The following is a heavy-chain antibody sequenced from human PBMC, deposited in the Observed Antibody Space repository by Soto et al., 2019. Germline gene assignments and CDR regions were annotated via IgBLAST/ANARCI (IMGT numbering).Heavy chain of an antibody. Sequence: GASVKVSCKASGYTFTSYGISWVRQAPGQGLEWMGWISAYNGNTNYAQKLQGRVTMTTDTSTSTAYMELRSLRSDDTAVYYCARGGTGNIWDYYYYGMDVWGQGTTVTVSS. V-gene: IGHV1-18*01. CDR3: ARGGTGNIWDYYYYGMDV. CDR1: GYTFTSYG. CDR2: ISAYNGNT. J-gene: IGHJ6*02. D-gene: IGHD1-1*01.